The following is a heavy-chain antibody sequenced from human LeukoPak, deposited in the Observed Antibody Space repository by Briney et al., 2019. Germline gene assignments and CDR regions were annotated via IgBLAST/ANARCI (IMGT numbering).Heavy chain of an antibody. J-gene: IGHJ4*02. Sequence: SETLSLTCSVSGDSVTSSYWNWIRQPPGKGLEWIEYGSSDGTTSYTPSLRSRLIMSVDTAKNDISLILTSVTAADTAIYYCARLDCIVEGCYIHWGRGTLVTVSS. CDR3: ARLDCIVEGCYIH. CDR2: GSSDGTT. D-gene: IGHD2-15*01. V-gene: IGHV4-59*08. CDR1: GDSVTSSY.